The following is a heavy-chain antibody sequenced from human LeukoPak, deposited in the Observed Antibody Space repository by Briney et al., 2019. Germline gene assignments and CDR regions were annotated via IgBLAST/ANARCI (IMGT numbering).Heavy chain of an antibody. J-gene: IGHJ4*02. CDR2: IYYSGST. CDR3: AKDSAATVTPLATFDY. Sequence: SETLSLTCIVSGGSISSSRDYWAWIRQPPGKGLEWIANIYYSGSTYYSPSLKSRVIISVDTSKNQFSLKLSSVTAADTAVYYCAKDSAATVTPLATFDYWGQGTLVTVSS. D-gene: IGHD4-17*01. V-gene: IGHV4-39*02. CDR1: GGSISSSRDY.